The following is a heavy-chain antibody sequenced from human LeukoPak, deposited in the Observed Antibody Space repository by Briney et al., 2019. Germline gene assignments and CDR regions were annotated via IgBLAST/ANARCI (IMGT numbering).Heavy chain of an antibody. Sequence: GGSLRLSCAASGFTFSSYSMNWFRQAPGKGLEWVSRINSDASVTTYADSVKGRFTISRDNAKNTLYLQMNSLRAEDTAVYYCARVTAVAGTSVGVDAWGQGILVTV. CDR1: GFTFSSYS. CDR2: INSDASVT. D-gene: IGHD6-19*01. V-gene: IGHV3-74*01. J-gene: IGHJ4*02. CDR3: ARVTAVAGTSVGVDA.